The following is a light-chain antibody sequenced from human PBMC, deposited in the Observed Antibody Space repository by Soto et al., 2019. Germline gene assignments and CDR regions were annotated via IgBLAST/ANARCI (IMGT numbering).Light chain of an antibody. V-gene: IGKV1-39*01. CDR1: ESIRIH. CDR3: QQTFGKPLVT. CDR2: AAS. Sequence: DIEMTQSPSSLSSSIGDRFSIICRSSESIRIHLNWYQQKPGKAPRLLIYAASRLQSGVPSRFSGTGSGTDFTLTISSLQPEDFAIYYCQQTFGKPLVTFGQGTRLEIK. J-gene: IGKJ5*01.